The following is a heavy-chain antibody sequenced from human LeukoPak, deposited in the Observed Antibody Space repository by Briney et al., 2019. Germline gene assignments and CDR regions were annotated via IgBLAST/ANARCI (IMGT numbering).Heavy chain of an antibody. V-gene: IGHV3-7*01. D-gene: IGHD4/OR15-4a*01. CDR2: LNRDGSEA. CDR1: GFTFGTYW. Sequence: GGSLRLSCTASGFTFGTYWMSWIRQTPEKGLEWVANLNRDGSEAYYLDSVKGRFTISRDNAKNSVYLQMNSLRADDTAAYYCARDFGPNSIDYWGQGTLVSVSS. J-gene: IGHJ4*02. CDR3: ARDFGPNSIDY.